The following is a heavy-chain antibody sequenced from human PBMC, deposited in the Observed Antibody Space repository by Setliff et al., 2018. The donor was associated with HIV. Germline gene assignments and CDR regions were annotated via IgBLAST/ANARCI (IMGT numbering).Heavy chain of an antibody. J-gene: IGHJ1*01. CDR1: GFTFGDYA. D-gene: IGHD6-13*01. Sequence: GGSLRLSCTASGFTFGDYAMSWVRQAPGKGLEWVGYIRSKAFGGTIEYAASVKGRFTISRDDSKSIAYLQMNSLKTEDTAVYYCGSSSSWYNRYFQHWGQGTLVTVSS. CDR3: GSSSSWYNRYFQH. CDR2: IRSKAFGGTI. V-gene: IGHV3-49*04.